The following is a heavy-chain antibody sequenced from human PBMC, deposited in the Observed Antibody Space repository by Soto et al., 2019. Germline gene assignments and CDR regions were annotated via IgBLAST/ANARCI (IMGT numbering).Heavy chain of an antibody. Sequence: SETLSLTCTVSGGSISSGDYYWSWIRQPPGKGLEWIGYIYYSGSTYYNPSLKSRVTISVDTSKNQFSLKLSSVTAADTAVYYCARNYGSGSYYRAYYYYYGMDVWGQGTTVT. CDR3: ARNYGSGSYYRAYYYYYGMDV. CDR1: GGSISSGDYY. V-gene: IGHV4-30-4*01. D-gene: IGHD3-10*01. J-gene: IGHJ6*02. CDR2: IYYSGST.